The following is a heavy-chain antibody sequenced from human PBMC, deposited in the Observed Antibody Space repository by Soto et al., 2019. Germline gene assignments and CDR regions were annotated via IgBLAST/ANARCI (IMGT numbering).Heavy chain of an antibody. J-gene: IGHJ5*02. D-gene: IGHD1-1*01. CDR1: GYTFSTSG. V-gene: IGHV1-3*01. CDR3: ARAPRLTQLSA. CDR2: INGVNGNT. Sequence: QVQLVQSGAEVKKAGASIRISCKASGYTFSTSGMHWVRQAPGHGLEWVGWINGVNGNTKYSQKFQDRVTITRDSSASTAYMELSGLTSEDTGVFYCARAPRLTQLSAWGQGTQVIVSS.